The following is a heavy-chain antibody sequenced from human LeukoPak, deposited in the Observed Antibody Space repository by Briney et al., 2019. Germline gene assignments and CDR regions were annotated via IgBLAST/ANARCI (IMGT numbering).Heavy chain of an antibody. J-gene: IGHJ4*02. Sequence: SETLSLTCTVSGASISSYYWSWIRQPAGKGLEWIGHVSTSGSTNYNPSLKSRVTMSVDTSKNQFSLKLSSVTAADTALYYCARAPGGDFWSGGQYFFDYWGQGTLVTVSS. CDR3: ARAPGGDFWSGGQYFFDY. D-gene: IGHD3-3*01. V-gene: IGHV4-4*07. CDR1: GASISSYY. CDR2: VSTSGST.